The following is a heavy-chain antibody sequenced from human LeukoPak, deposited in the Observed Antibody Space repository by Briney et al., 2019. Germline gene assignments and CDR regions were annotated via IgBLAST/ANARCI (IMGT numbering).Heavy chain of an antibody. Sequence: ASVKVSCKASGYTFTSYGISWVRQAPGQGLEWMGWISAYNGNTNYAQKLQGRVTMTTDTSTSTAYMELRSLRSDDTAVYYCARVPVVPANVGAFDIWGQGTMVTVSS. CDR3: ARVPVVPANVGAFDI. J-gene: IGHJ3*02. CDR2: ISAYNGNT. D-gene: IGHD2-2*01. CDR1: GYTFTSYG. V-gene: IGHV1-18*01.